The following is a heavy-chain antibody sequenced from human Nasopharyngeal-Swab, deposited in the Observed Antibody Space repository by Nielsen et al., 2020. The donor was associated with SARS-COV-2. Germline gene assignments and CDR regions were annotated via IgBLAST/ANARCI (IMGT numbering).Heavy chain of an antibody. V-gene: IGHV2-70*04. J-gene: IGHJ3*02. CDR3: ARTSTLTTYSSGWNDAFDI. CDR2: IDWDDDK. Sequence: WIRQPPGKALEWLARIDWDDDKFYSTSLKTRLTISKDTSKNQVVLTMTNVDPVDTATYYCARTSTLTTYSSGWNDAFDIWGQGTMVTVSS. D-gene: IGHD6-19*01.